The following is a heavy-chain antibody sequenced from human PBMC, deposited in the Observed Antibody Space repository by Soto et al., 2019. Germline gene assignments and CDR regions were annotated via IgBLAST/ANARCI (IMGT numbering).Heavy chain of an antibody. J-gene: IGHJ4*02. CDR3: AGLRGYAGSPIDY. D-gene: IGHD2-15*01. V-gene: IGHV4-59*01. CDR1: GGSIISGY. Sequence: SETLSLTCTVSGGSIISGYWSWIRQPPGKGLEWIGYISYSGNTNYTPSLKRRVTMSVDTPKNQFSLRLSSVTTADTAVYYCAGLRGYAGSPIDYWGQGTLVTVSS. CDR2: ISYSGNT.